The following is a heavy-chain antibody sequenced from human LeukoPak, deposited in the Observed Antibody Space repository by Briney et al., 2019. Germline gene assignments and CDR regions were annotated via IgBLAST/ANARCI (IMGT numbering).Heavy chain of an antibody. CDR2: ISGSGGST. CDR1: GFTFSSYA. Sequence: GSLRLSCAASGFTFSSYAMNWVRQAPGKGLEWVSAISGSGGSTYYADSVKGRFTISRDNSKNTLYLQMNSLRAEDTALYYCARDSADNLDWGQGTLVTVSS. J-gene: IGHJ4*02. D-gene: IGHD3-9*01. V-gene: IGHV3-23*01. CDR3: ARDSADNLD.